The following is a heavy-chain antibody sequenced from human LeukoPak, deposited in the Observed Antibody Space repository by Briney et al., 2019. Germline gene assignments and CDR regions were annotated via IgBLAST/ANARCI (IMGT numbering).Heavy chain of an antibody. J-gene: IGHJ4*02. CDR3: ARASVFGYYFDY. CDR1: GGSFSGYS. Sequence: SETLSLTCAVYGGSFSGYSWSWIRQPPGKGLEWIGYIYHSGSTYYNPSLKSRVTISVDRSKNQFSLKLSSVTAADTAVYYCARASVFGYYFDYWGQGTLVTVSS. CDR2: IYHSGST. D-gene: IGHD3-16*01. V-gene: IGHV4-30-2*01.